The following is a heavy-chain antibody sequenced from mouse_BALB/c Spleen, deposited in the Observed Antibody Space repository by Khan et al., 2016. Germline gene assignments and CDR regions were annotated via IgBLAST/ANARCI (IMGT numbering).Heavy chain of an antibody. CDR2: INTYTGAP. CDR3: ARKPPILPDYCAMDY. D-gene: IGHD1-1*01. J-gene: IGHJ4*01. CDR1: GYTLTNYG. Sequence: QIQLVQSGPELKKPGETVKISCTASGYTLTNYGMNWVKQAPGKGLKWMGWINTYTGAPTYADDFKGRFAFSLETSASTAYLQINNLKNEDTALYFGARKPPILPDYCAMDYWGQGTSVTVSS. V-gene: IGHV9-3-1*01.